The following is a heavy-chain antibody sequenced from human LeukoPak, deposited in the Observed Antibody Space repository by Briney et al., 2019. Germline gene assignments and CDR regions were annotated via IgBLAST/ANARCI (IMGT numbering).Heavy chain of an antibody. CDR3: ARDEGLGPENWFDP. D-gene: IGHD1-14*01. V-gene: IGHV4-39*02. J-gene: IGHJ5*02. CDR2: IYYSGST. Sequence: PSETLSLTCTVSGGSISSSSYYWGWIRQPPGKGLEWIGSIYYSGSTYYNPSLKSRVTISVDTSKNQFSLKLSSVTAADTAVYYCARDEGLGPENWFDPWGQGTLVTVSS. CDR1: GGSISSSSYY.